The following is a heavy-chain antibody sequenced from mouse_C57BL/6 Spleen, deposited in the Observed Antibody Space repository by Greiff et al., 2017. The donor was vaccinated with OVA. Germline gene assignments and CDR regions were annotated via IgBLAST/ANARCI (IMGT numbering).Heavy chain of an antibody. Sequence: QVQLKQSGPGLVQPSQSLSITCTVSGFSLTSYGVHWVRQSPGKGLEWLGVIWSGGSTDYNAAFISRLSISKDNSKSQVFFKMNSLQADDTAIYYCAREGPTAQATSYYFDYWGQGTTLTVSS. D-gene: IGHD3-2*02. J-gene: IGHJ2*01. CDR3: AREGPTAQATSYYFDY. V-gene: IGHV2-2*01. CDR1: GFSLTSYG. CDR2: IWSGGST.